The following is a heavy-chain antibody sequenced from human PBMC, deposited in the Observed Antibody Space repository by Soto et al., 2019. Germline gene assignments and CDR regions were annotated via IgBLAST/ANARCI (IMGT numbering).Heavy chain of an antibody. CDR3: ARDGSSDGDASDI. CDR1: GGSISSGGYY. CDR2: IYYSGST. J-gene: IGHJ3*02. V-gene: IGHV4-31*03. Sequence: ASETLSLTCTVSGGSISSGGYYWSWIRQHPGKGLEWIGYIYYSGSTYYNPSLKSRVTISVDTSKNQFSLKLSSVTAADTAVYYCARDGSSDGDASDIWGQGAMVTVSS. D-gene: IGHD2-2*01.